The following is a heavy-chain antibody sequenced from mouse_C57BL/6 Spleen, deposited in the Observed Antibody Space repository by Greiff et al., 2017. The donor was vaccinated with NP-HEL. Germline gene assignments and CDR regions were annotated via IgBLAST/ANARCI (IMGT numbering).Heavy chain of an antibody. V-gene: IGHV14-4*01. J-gene: IGHJ3*01. CDR3: TPFTTPEAY. CDR1: GFNITDDY. CDR2: IDPENGDT. Sequence: VQLKESGAELVRPGASVKLSCTASGFNITDDYMHWVKQRPEQGLEWIGWIDPENGDTEYASKFQGKATITADTSSNTAYLQLSSLTSEDTAVYYCTPFTTPEAYWGQGTLVTVSA. D-gene: IGHD1-1*01.